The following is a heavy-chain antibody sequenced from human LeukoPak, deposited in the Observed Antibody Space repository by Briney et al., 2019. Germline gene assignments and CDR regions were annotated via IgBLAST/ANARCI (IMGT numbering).Heavy chain of an antibody. D-gene: IGHD6-13*01. Sequence: GGSLRLSCAASGFTFSSYGMHWVRQAPRKGLEWVAVISYDGSNKYYADSVKGRFTISRDTSKNTLYLQMNSLRAEDTAVYYCAKDRTIIAAAPDYWGQGTLVTVSS. CDR3: AKDRTIIAAAPDY. V-gene: IGHV3-30*18. J-gene: IGHJ4*02. CDR1: GFTFSSYG. CDR2: ISYDGSNK.